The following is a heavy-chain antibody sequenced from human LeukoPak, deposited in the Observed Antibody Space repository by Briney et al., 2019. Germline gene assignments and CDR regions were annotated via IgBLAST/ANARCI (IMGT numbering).Heavy chain of an antibody. J-gene: IGHJ4*02. D-gene: IGHD5-18*01. CDR3: ARDHGYSYGYRAYYFDY. CDR2: INHSGST. V-gene: IGHV4-34*01. Sequence: GSLRLSCAASGFTFSSYAMSWVRQAPGKGLEWIGEINHSGSTNYNPSLKSRVTISVDTSKNQFSLKLSSVTAADTAVYYCARDHGYSYGYRAYYFDYWGQGTLVTVSS. CDR1: GFTFSSYA.